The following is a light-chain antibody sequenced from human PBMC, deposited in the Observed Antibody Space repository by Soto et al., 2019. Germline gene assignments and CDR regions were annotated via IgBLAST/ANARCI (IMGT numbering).Light chain of an antibody. CDR2: KAS. J-gene: IGKJ1*01. CDR3: QQYNGYWT. V-gene: IGKV1-5*03. CDR1: QSISDL. Sequence: DIQMTQSPSTLSASVGDRVTITCRASQSISDLLAWYQQKPGKAPKLLIYKASSFKSGVPSRFSGSGSGTEYTLTISSLQPDDFASYYCQQYNGYWTFGQGTKVEIK.